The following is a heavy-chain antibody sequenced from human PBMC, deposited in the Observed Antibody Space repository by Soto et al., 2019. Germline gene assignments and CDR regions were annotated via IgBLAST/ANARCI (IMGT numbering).Heavy chain of an antibody. V-gene: IGHV4-59*08. D-gene: IGHD3-10*01. J-gene: IGHJ6*02. CDR1: GGSISSYY. CDR2: IYYSGST. CDR3: ARLGEYYGSGRYQQMNYYYYYGMDV. Sequence: QVQLRESGPGLVKPSETLSLTCTVSGGSISSYYWSWIRQPPGKGLEWIGYIYYSGSTNYNPSLQRRVTISVDTAKNQFSLKLSPVTEADTAVYYGARLGEYYGSGRYQQMNYYYYYGMDVWGQGTTVTVSS.